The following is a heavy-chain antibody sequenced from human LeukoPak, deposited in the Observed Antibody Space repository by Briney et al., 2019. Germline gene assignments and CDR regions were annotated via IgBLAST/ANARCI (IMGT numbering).Heavy chain of an antibody. J-gene: IGHJ4*02. D-gene: IGHD4-23*01. CDR3: ARRSGKKYYFDY. CDR2: IYYSGST. V-gene: IGHV4-39*01. Sequence: SETLSLTCTVSRGSLSSSSYYWGWIRQPPGKGLEWIGSIYYSGSTYYNPSLKSRVTISVDTSKNQFSLKLSSVTAADTAVYYCARRSGKKYYFDYWGQGTLVTVSS. CDR1: RGSLSSSSYY.